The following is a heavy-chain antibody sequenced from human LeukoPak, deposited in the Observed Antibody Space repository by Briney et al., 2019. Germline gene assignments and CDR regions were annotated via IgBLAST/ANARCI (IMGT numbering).Heavy chain of an antibody. CDR3: TRDRYYFGSGSYPWYFDL. CDR1: GFTFSSYA. D-gene: IGHD3-10*01. CDR2: ISYDGSNK. Sequence: GGSLRLSCAASGFTFSSYAMHWVRQAPGKGLEWVAVISYDGSNKYYADSVKGRFTISRDNSKNTLYLQMNSLRAEGTAVYYCTRDRYYFGSGSYPWYFDLWGRGTLVTVSS. J-gene: IGHJ2*01. V-gene: IGHV3-30*04.